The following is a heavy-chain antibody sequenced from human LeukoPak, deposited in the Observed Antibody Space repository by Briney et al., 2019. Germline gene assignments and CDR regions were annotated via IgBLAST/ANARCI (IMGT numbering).Heavy chain of an antibody. CDR2: IYYSGST. Sequence: SETLSLTCTVSGGSISSSSYYWGWIRQPPGKGLEWLGSIYYSGSTYYNPSLKSRVTISVDTSKNQFSLKLSSVTAADTAVYYCARQVMDYDSWSGYYAHAFDIWGQGTMVTVSS. CDR3: ARQVMDYDSWSGYYAHAFDI. J-gene: IGHJ3*02. D-gene: IGHD3-3*01. V-gene: IGHV4-39*01. CDR1: GGSISSSSYY.